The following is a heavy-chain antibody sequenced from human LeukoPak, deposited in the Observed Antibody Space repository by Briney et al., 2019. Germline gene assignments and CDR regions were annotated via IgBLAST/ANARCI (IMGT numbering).Heavy chain of an antibody. CDR2: IYYSGST. CDR1: GGSISSYY. Sequence: SETLSLTCTVSGGSISSYYWSWIRQPPGKGLEWIGYIYYSGSTNYNPSLKSRVTISVDTSKNQFSLKLSSVTAADTAVYYCARAGTVTTRGDFDYWGQGTLVTVSS. J-gene: IGHJ4*02. CDR3: ARAGTVTTRGDFDY. D-gene: IGHD4-17*01. V-gene: IGHV4-59*01.